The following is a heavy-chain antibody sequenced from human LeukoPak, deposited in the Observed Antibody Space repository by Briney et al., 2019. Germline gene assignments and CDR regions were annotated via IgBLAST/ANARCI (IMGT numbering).Heavy chain of an antibody. Sequence: GGSLRLSCVASGFTFSSYWMNWVRQAPGKGLEWVANIKQDGSEKYYVDSVKGRFTISRDNAKNSLYLQMNSLRAEDTAVYYCARRSGYWGQGALVTVSS. CDR1: GFTFSSYW. CDR2: IKQDGSEK. CDR3: ARRSGY. J-gene: IGHJ4*02. V-gene: IGHV3-7*01.